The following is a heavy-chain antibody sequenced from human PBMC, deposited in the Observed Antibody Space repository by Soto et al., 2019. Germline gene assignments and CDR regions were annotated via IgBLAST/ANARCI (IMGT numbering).Heavy chain of an antibody. CDR3: ASIPRSRNYYYYGMDV. Sequence: GASVKVSCKASGYTFTSYGISWVRQAPGQGFEWMGWISAYNGNTNYAQKLQGRVTMTTDTSTSTAYMELRSLRSDDTAVYYCASIPRSRNYYYYGMDVWGQGTTVTVSS. CDR2: ISAYNGNT. J-gene: IGHJ6*02. V-gene: IGHV1-18*01. CDR1: GYTFTSYG. D-gene: IGHD2-21*01.